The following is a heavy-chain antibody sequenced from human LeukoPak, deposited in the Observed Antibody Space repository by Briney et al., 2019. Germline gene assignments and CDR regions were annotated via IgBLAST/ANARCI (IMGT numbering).Heavy chain of an antibody. Sequence: GGSLRLSCAASGFTVDSHYMAWVRQASGKGLEWVSVIYRDGSTYYADSVKGRFTISRDNPKNTLHLQMNSLIPEDTAVYYCAQLPSYWGQGTLVTVSS. CDR3: AQLPSY. D-gene: IGHD1-7*01. J-gene: IGHJ4*02. CDR2: IYRDGST. V-gene: IGHV3-66*02. CDR1: GFTVDSHY.